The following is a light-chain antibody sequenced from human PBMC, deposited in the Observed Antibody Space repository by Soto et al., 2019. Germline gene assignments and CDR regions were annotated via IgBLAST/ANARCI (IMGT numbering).Light chain of an antibody. Sequence: DIRMTQSPSSLSASVGDRVIITCRARQTISNYLNWYQQKPGKAPKLLIYAASNLQSGVPSRFSASGSRTDIPLTISSLQPEDSATYYCQQGHSTPPCTFGQGTKVEIK. V-gene: IGKV1-39*01. CDR3: QQGHSTPPCT. J-gene: IGKJ1*01. CDR1: QTISNY. CDR2: AAS.